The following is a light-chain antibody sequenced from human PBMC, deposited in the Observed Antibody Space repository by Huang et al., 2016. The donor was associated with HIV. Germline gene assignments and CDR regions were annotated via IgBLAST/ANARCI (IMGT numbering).Light chain of an antibody. CDR2: TAS. CDR3: LQDYTYPWT. V-gene: IGKV1-6*01. Sequence: AIQMTQSPASLSASVGDRVTITCRASQDIGNDLGWYQQRLRKAPKLLVSTASHLQSGVPSRFTGSGSGTHFTLTISGLQPEDFATYYCLQDYTYPWTFGQGTKVEI. J-gene: IGKJ1*01. CDR1: QDIGND.